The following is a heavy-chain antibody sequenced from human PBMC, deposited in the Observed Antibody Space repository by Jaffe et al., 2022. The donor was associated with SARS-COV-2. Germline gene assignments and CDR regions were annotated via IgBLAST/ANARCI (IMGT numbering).Heavy chain of an antibody. CDR1: GFTFSRYA. V-gene: IGHV3-64*02. CDR2: ISGNGGST. CDR3: ARAMITTIGVYYHMDV. D-gene: IGHD4-4*01. J-gene: IGHJ6*03. Sequence: EVQLVESGEGLVQPGGSLRLSCAASGFTFSRYAMHWVRQAPGKGLQYVSGISGNGGSTSYADSVKDRFIISRDNSKNTLYLQMGSLRVEDMAVYYCARAMITTIGVYYHMDVWGKGASVTVSS.